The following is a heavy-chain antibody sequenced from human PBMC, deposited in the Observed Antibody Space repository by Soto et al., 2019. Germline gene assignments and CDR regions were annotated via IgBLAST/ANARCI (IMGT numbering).Heavy chain of an antibody. J-gene: IGHJ6*03. CDR1: GFTFSNYW. Sequence: EVQLVESGGGLVQPGGSLRLSCAASGFTFSNYWMYWVRQAPGKGLAWVSRINSDGIVSSYADSVKGRLTISRDNVKNTLYLQMNSLRAEDTAVYYCARGDCVGGPCYSLAGSFYYYMDVWGKGTTVTVFS. V-gene: IGHV3-74*01. CDR2: INSDGIVS. CDR3: ARGDCVGGPCYSLAGSFYYYMDV. D-gene: IGHD2-15*01.